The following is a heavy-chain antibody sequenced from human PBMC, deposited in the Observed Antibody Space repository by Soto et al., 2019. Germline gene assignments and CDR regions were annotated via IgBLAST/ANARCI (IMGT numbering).Heavy chain of an antibody. D-gene: IGHD6-6*01. CDR3: ARDLYSSSARYFDY. CDR1: GFTFSSDS. CDR2: ISSSSSYI. V-gene: IGHV3-21*01. J-gene: IGHJ4*02. Sequence: PGGSLRLSCAASGFTFSSDSMNWVRQAPGKGLEWVSSISSSSSYIYYADSVKGRFTISRDNAKNSLYLQMNSLRAEDTAVYYCARDLYSSSARYFDYWGQGTLVTVSS.